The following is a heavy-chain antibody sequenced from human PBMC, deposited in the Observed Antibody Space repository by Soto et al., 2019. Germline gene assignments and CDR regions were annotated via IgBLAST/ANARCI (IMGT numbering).Heavy chain of an antibody. CDR2: IWYDGSNK. V-gene: IGHV3-33*01. J-gene: IGHJ5*02. CDR1: GFTFSSYG. Sequence: GGSLRLSCAASGFTFSSYGMHWVRQAPGKGLEWVAVIWYDGSNKYYADSVKGRFTISRDNSKNTLYLQMSSLRADDTAVYYCARTGSLNIFTYVAGFDPWGQGTQVTVSS. D-gene: IGHD3-16*01. CDR3: ARTGSLNIFTYVAGFDP.